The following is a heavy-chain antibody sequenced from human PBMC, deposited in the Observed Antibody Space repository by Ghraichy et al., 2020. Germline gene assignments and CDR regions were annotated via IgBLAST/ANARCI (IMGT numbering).Heavy chain of an antibody. D-gene: IGHD3-10*01. J-gene: IGHJ6*02. CDR2: ISYDGSNK. CDR1: GFTFSSYG. V-gene: IGHV3-30*03. Sequence: GGSLRLSCAASGFTFSSYGMHWVRQAPGKGLEWVAVISYDGSNKYYADSVKGRFTISRDNSKNTLYLQMNSLRAEDTAVDYCACGVGVAVRGRYYGMDVWGQGTTVTVSS. CDR3: ACGVGVAVRGRYYGMDV.